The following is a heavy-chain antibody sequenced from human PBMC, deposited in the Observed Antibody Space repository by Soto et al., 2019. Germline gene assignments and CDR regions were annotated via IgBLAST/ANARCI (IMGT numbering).Heavy chain of an antibody. CDR3: AKDARRTGLVGQWVA. D-gene: IGHD6-19*01. CDR2: VSDSGVST. J-gene: IGHJ5*02. Sequence: GGSLRLSCAVSGFTFSDYAMTWVRQAPGKGLEWVSSVSDSGVSTYYAGSVKGRLTISRDNSKNILYLHMSSLRAEDTALYYCAKDARRTGLVGQWVAWGQGTLVTVSS. V-gene: IGHV3-23*01. CDR1: GFTFSDYA.